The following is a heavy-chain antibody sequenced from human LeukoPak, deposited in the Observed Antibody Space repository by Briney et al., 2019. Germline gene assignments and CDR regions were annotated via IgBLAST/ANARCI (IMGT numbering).Heavy chain of an antibody. CDR3: ARDQGIAVAGTLWDY. Sequence: GGSLRLSCAASGFTFSSYWMSWVRQAPGKGLEWVANIKQDGSEKYYVDSVKGRFTISRDNAKNSLYLQMNSLRAEDTAVYYCARDQGIAVAGTLWDYWGQRTLVTVSS. J-gene: IGHJ4*02. CDR1: GFTFSSYW. D-gene: IGHD6-19*01. V-gene: IGHV3-7*01. CDR2: IKQDGSEK.